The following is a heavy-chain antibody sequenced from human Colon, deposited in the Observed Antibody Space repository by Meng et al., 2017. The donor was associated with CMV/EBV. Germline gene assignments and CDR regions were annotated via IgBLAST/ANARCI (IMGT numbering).Heavy chain of an antibody. Sequence: ESLKISCAVYGGSFSGYYWSWIRQPPGKGLEWIGEINHSGSTNYNPSLKSRVTISVDTSKNQFSLKLSSVTAADTAVYYCARRPITIFGVVQAFDIWGQGTMVTVSS. D-gene: IGHD3-3*01. CDR2: INHSGST. CDR3: ARRPITIFGVVQAFDI. CDR1: GGSFSGYY. J-gene: IGHJ3*02. V-gene: IGHV4-34*01.